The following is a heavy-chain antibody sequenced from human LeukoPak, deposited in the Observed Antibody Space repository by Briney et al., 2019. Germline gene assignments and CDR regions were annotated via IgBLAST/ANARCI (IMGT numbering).Heavy chain of an antibody. CDR3: AGDRNLYCSSTSCARGGSRFDP. Sequence: SETLSLTCAVYGGSFSGYYWSWIRQAPGKGLEWIGEINHSGSTNYNPSLKSRVTISVDTSKNQFSLKLSSVTAADTAVYYCAGDRNLYCSSTSCARGGSRFDPWGQGTLVTVSS. V-gene: IGHV4-34*01. J-gene: IGHJ5*02. D-gene: IGHD2-2*01. CDR2: INHSGST. CDR1: GGSFSGYY.